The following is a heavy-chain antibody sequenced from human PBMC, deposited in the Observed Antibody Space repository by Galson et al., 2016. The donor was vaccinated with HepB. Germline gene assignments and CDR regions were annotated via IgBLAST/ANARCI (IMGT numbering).Heavy chain of an antibody. CDR1: GYSFSSYW. CDR3: ARDDEYGDYGAFDV. V-gene: IGHV5-51*01. D-gene: IGHD4-17*01. Sequence: QSGAEVKKPGESLRISCKGSGYSFSSYWIGWVRQKPGKGLEYMGIIYPDDSETTYSPTFQGQVTISADKSITTAYLQRSSLKTSDTAIYYCARDDEYGDYGAFDVWGHGTVVTVSS. J-gene: IGHJ3*01. CDR2: IYPDDSET.